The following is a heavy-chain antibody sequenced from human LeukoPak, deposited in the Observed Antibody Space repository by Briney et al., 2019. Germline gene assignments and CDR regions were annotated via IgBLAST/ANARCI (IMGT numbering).Heavy chain of an antibody. D-gene: IGHD1-26*01. Sequence: GGSLRLSCAASGFTFSSFGMHWVRQAPGKGLEWMAYIRYDGSNKNYADSLEGRFTISRDNSKNALYLQIDSLRPEDTAVYYCAKKRGAAFYNWFDPWGQGALVTVSS. J-gene: IGHJ5*02. CDR2: IRYDGSNK. CDR3: AKKRGAAFYNWFDP. V-gene: IGHV3-30*02. CDR1: GFTFSSFG.